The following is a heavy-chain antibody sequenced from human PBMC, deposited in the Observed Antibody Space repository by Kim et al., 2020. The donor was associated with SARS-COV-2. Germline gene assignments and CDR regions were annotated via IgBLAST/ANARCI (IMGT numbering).Heavy chain of an antibody. CDR2: INHSGST. CDR3: ARVDYYGSGSYYKRATWFDP. D-gene: IGHD3-10*01. Sequence: SETLSLTCAVYGGSFSGYYWSWIRQPPGKGLEWIGEINHSGSTNYNPSLKSRVTISVDTSKNQFSLKLSSVTAADTAVYYCARVDYYGSGSYYKRATWFDPWGQGTLVTVSS. CDR1: GGSFSGYY. J-gene: IGHJ5*02. V-gene: IGHV4-34*01.